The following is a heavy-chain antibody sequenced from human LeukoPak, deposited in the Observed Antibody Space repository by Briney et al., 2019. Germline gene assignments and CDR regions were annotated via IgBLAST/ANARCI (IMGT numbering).Heavy chain of an antibody. V-gene: IGHV4-4*07. CDR3: AREGYDFWSLNCFDP. J-gene: IGHJ5*02. Sequence: PSETLSLTCTVSGGSISSYYWSWIRQPAGKGLEWIGRIYTSGSTNYNPSLKSRVTMSVDTSKNQFSLKLSSVTAADTAVYYCAREGYDFWSLNCFDPWGQGTLVTVSS. CDR1: GGSISSYY. CDR2: IYTSGST. D-gene: IGHD3-3*01.